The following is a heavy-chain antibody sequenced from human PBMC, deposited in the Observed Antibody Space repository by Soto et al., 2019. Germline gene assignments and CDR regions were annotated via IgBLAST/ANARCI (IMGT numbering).Heavy chain of an antibody. CDR3: AKGGAPAAPRPIKSSGPNVAAMGDYYYYYYMDV. V-gene: IGHV3-23*01. J-gene: IGHJ6*03. CDR1: GFTFSSYA. Sequence: EVQLLESGGGLVQPGGSLRLSCAASGFTFSSYAMSWVRQAPGKGLEWVSAISGSGGSTYYADSVKGRFTISRDNSKNTLYLQMNSLRAEDTAVYYCAKGGAPAAPRPIKSSGPNVAAMGDYYYYYYMDVWGKGTTVSVSS. CDR2: ISGSGGST. D-gene: IGHD2-2*01.